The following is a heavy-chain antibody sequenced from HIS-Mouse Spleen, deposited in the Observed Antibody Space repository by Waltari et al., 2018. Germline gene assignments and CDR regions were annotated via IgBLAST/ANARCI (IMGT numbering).Heavy chain of an antibody. CDR2: IYYGGST. V-gene: IGHV4-39*01. D-gene: IGHD4-17*01. Sequence: QLQLQESGPGLVKPSETLSLTCTVSGGSISSSSYYWGWIRQPPGKGLEWIGSIYYGGSTYYSPCRKSRVTISVDTSKNQFSLKLSSVTAAETAVYYCAYGDYFDYWGQGTLVTVSS. CDR1: GGSISSSSYY. J-gene: IGHJ4*02. CDR3: AYGDYFDY.